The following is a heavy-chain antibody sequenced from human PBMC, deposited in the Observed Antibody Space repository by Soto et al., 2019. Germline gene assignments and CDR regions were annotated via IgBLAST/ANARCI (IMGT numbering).Heavy chain of an antibody. CDR1: GFTLSSYA. Sequence: PGGSLRISCAASGFTLSSYAMSWVRQAPGKVLELVSAISGSGGSTYYAASVKGRLTISRDNSKNTLYLQMNSLRAEHTAVYYCPKNATRTSGWYYFKYWGDGALDTVSS. D-gene: IGHD6-19*01. CDR2: ISGSGGST. CDR3: PKNATRTSGWYYFKY. V-gene: IGHV3-23*01. J-gene: IGHJ4*01.